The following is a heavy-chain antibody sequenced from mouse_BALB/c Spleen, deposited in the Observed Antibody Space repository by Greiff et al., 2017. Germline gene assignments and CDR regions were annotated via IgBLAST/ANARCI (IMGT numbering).Heavy chain of an antibody. CDR3: ARSVAYYGNYYFDY. CDR2: ISTYYGNT. J-gene: IGHJ2*01. D-gene: IGHD2-10*01. CDR1: SYTFTDYA. V-gene: IGHV1-67*01. Sequence: VQLQQSGPELVRPGVSVKISCKGSSYTFTDYAMHWVKQSHAKSLEWIGVISTYYGNTNYNQKFKGKATMTVDKSSSTAYMELARLTSEDSAVYYCARSVAYYGNYYFDYWGQGTTLTASS.